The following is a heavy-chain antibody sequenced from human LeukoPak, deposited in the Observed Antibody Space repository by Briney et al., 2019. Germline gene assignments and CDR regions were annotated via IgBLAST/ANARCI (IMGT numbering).Heavy chain of an antibody. V-gene: IGHV3-23*01. D-gene: IGHD1-26*01. CDR3: AKKGATTGDFDY. J-gene: IGHJ4*02. CDR2: ISGSGGDT. CDR1: GFTFSNFL. Sequence: GGSLRLSCAASGFTFSNFLMTWVRQAPGKGPEWVSAISGSGGDTYYADSVKGRFTISRDNSKDTLYLQMNSLRAEDTAVYYCAKKGATTGDFDYWGQGTLVTVSS.